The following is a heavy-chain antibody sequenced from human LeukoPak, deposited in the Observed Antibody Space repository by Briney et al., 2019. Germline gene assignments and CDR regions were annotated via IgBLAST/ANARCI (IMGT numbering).Heavy chain of an antibody. CDR1: GFTFSSYS. V-gene: IGHV3-48*04. J-gene: IGHJ4*02. D-gene: IGHD6-19*01. CDR2: ISSSSSTI. Sequence: TGGSLRLSCAASGFTFSSYSMNWVRQAPGEGLEWVSYISSSSSTIYYADSVKGRFTISRDNAKNSLYLQMNSLRAEDTAVYYCARGGAVAGINHSRRTLGYWGQGTLVTVSS. CDR3: ARGGAVAGINHSRRTLGY.